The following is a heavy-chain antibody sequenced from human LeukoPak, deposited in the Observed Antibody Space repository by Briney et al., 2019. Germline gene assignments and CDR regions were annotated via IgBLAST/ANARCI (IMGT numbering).Heavy chain of an antibody. CDR3: ARSRQQFDY. CDR2: INPNSGGT. V-gene: IGHV1-2*02. J-gene: IGHJ4*02. CDR1: GDTCTDYY. D-gene: IGHD1/OR15-1a*01. Sequence: AAVKVSCKTSGDTCTDYYMHWGRQAPGQRLEWMGWINPNSGGTNYAQNLQGRVTMTRDTSISTAYMELSRLRSDDTAVYYCARSRQQFDYWGQGTLVNVSS.